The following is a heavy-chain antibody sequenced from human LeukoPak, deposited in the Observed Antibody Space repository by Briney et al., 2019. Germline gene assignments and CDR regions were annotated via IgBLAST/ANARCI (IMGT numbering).Heavy chain of an antibody. CDR3: ARSGSRGRSYDDAFDI. CDR1: GYIFIDYY. D-gene: IGHD3-16*01. J-gene: IGHJ3*02. V-gene: IGHV1-2*02. CDR2: INPNSGGT. Sequence: WASVKVSCKASGYIFIDYYIHWVRQAPGQGLEWLGWINPNSGGTNYAQKVQGRVNLIRETSINTAYMELSRLTSDDTALYYCARSGSRGRSYDDAFDIWGQGTMVTVSS.